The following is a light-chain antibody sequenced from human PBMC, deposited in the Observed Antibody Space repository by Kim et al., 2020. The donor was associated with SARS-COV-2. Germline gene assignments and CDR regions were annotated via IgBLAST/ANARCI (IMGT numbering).Light chain of an antibody. CDR3: SSYTSSSTLL. Sequence: LTQPASVSGSPGQSISISCTGTSSDIGTYNYVSWYQQHPGKAPKLIIYDVSKRPSGVSNRFSGSKSGNTASLTISGLQAEDEAEYYCSSYTSSSTLLFGGGTKVTVL. V-gene: IGLV2-14*01. CDR1: SSDIGTYNY. CDR2: DVS. J-gene: IGLJ2*01.